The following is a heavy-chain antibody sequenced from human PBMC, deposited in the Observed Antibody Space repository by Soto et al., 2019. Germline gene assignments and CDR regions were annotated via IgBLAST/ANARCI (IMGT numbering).Heavy chain of an antibody. CDR2: ISGSGGTT. CDR3: AKEHSSSWALAT. CDR1: GFTFSIYG. J-gene: IGHJ4*02. Sequence: EVQLLESGGGLVQPGGSLRLSCAASGFTFSIYGMSWVRQAPGKGLEWLSFISGSGGTTHYADSVKGRFTVSRDNSKNTLYLQMSSLSADDTAIYYCAKEHSSSWALATWGQGTLVTVSS. V-gene: IGHV3-23*01. D-gene: IGHD6-6*01.